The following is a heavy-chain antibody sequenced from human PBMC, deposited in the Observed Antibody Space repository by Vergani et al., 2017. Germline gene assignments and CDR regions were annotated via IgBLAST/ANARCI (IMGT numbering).Heavy chain of an antibody. CDR2: INPSGGHT. CDR3: ARTRVYKRLRRPYYYMDV. Sequence: QVQVVQSGAKVKKSGASVKVSCKTSGYTFSNYYMHWVRQAPGQGLEWMGIINPSGGHTNYAQKFQGRVTMTRDTSTSTVYMELSSLRSEDTAIYYCARTRVYKRLRRPYYYMDVWGKGTTVTVSS. D-gene: IGHD3-10*01. V-gene: IGHV1-46*01. CDR1: GYTFSNYY. J-gene: IGHJ6*03.